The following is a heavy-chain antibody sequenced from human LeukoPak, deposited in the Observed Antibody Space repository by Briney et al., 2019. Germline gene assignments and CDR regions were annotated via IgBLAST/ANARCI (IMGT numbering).Heavy chain of an antibody. CDR3: ARANFLYCSSTSCLFDY. V-gene: IGHV1-2*04. CDR2: INPNSGGT. CDR1: GYTFTDYY. D-gene: IGHD2-2*01. J-gene: IGHJ4*02. Sequence: ASVKVSCKASGYTFTDYYMHWVRLAPGQGLEWMGWINPNSGGTNYVQKFQGWVTMTRDTPINTAYMELSRLTSDDTAVYYCARANFLYCSSTSCLFDYWGQGTLVTVSS.